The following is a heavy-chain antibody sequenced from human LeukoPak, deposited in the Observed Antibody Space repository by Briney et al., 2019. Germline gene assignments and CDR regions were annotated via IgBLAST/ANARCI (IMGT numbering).Heavy chain of an antibody. CDR2: IRYDGSNK. J-gene: IGHJ4*02. V-gene: IGHV3-30*02. Sequence: GGSLRLSCAASGFTFSSYGMHWVRQAPGKGLEWVAFIRYDGSNKYYADSVKGRFTISRDNSKNTLYLQMNSLRAEDTAVYYCAKGRAGYCSSTSCYWGIGYWGQGTLVTVSS. D-gene: IGHD2-2*01. CDR3: AKGRAGYCSSTSCYWGIGY. CDR1: GFTFSSYG.